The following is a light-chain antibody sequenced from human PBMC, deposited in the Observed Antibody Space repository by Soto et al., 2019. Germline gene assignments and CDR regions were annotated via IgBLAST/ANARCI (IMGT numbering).Light chain of an antibody. CDR2: AVI. J-gene: IGLJ1*01. Sequence: QSALTQPASVSGSPGQSVAISCTGTSSDVGGYNYVSWYQQHPGKAPKLMIQAVINRPSGVSDRFSGSKSGNTASLTISGLPAEDEADYYCSSYTSTSTYVFGSGTKVTVL. CDR1: SSDVGGYNY. CDR3: SSYTSTSTYV. V-gene: IGLV2-14*01.